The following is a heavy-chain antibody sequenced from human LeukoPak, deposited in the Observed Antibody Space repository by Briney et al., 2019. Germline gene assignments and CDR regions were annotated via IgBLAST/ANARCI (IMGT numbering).Heavy chain of an antibody. D-gene: IGHD3-10*01. Sequence: PGGSLRLSCAASGFTFSSYAMSWVRQAPGKGLEWVSAISGSGGSTYYADSVKGRFTISRDNSKNTLYLQMNSLRAEDTAVYYCAKSTMVRGVIQNFDYWGQGTLVTVSS. V-gene: IGHV3-23*01. J-gene: IGHJ4*02. CDR3: AKSTMVRGVIQNFDY. CDR1: GFTFSSYA. CDR2: ISGSGGST.